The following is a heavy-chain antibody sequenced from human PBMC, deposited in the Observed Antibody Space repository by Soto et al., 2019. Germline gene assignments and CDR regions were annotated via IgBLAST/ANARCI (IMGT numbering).Heavy chain of an antibody. CDR2: IKSKTDGGTT. J-gene: IGHJ6*02. Sequence: EVQLVESGGGLVKPGGSLRLSCAASGFTFSNAWMSWVRQAPGKGLEWVGCIKSKTDGGTTDYAAPVKGRFTISRDDSKNTLYLQMNSLKTEDTAVYYCTRPELLLYYYGMDVWGQGTTVTVSS. V-gene: IGHV3-15*01. D-gene: IGHD1-7*01. CDR1: GFTFSNAW. CDR3: TRPELLLYYYGMDV.